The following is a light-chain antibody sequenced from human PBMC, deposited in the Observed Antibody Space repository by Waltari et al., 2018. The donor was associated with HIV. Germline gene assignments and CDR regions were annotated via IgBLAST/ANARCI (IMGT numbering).Light chain of an antibody. V-gene: IGLV2-11*01. Sequence: QSALTHPRSVSGSPGQSVTVSCTGTSSDVGGSNYVSWYQQHPGKAPKLMIYDVNKRPSGVPDRFSGSKSGNTASLTISGLQAEDEADYYCCSYAGNYTLVFGGGTKLTVL. CDR1: SSDVGGSNY. CDR3: CSYAGNYTLV. J-gene: IGLJ2*01. CDR2: DVN.